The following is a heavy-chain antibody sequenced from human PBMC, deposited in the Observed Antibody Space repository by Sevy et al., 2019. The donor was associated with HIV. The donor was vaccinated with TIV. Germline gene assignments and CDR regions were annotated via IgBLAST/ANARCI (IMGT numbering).Heavy chain of an antibody. V-gene: IGHV3-23*01. CDR3: AREGCTKPHDY. CDR1: GFTFSKYS. J-gene: IGHJ4*02. Sequence: GGSLRLSCAASGFTFSKYSMSWVRQPPGKGLEWVSTLSFGCGEINYADSVKGRFTISRDNSKGSVYLQMNNLEPEDTAVYYCAREGCTKPHDYWGQGTLVTVSS. CDR2: LSFGCGEI. D-gene: IGHD2-8*01.